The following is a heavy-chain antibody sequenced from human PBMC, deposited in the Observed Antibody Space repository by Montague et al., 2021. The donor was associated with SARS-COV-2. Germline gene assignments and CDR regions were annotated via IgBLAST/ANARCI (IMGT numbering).Heavy chain of an antibody. J-gene: IGHJ4*02. CDR3: ARAVVGAKTATIES. V-gene: IGHV4-59*01. CDR1: GGSINNYF. Sequence: SETLSLTCSVSGGSINNYFWGWIRQSPGKGLEWVGYTHSTGSTAYNPSXXSRVIISVDTSKTQISLKLSSVSAADTALYYCARAVVGAKTATIESWGQGTLVTVSS. D-gene: IGHD2-15*01. CDR2: THSTGST.